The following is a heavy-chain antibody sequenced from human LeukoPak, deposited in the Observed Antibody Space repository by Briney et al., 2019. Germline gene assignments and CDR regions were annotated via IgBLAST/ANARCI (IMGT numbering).Heavy chain of an antibody. CDR2: IYYSGST. V-gene: IGHV4-39*01. Sequence: TSETLSPTCAVYGGSFSSYYWGWIRQPPGKGLEWIGSIYYSGSTYYNPSLKSRVTISVDTSKNQFSLKLSSVTAADTAVYYCARPKEYSSSLGFDYWGQGTLVTVSS. D-gene: IGHD6-6*01. J-gene: IGHJ4*02. CDR3: ARPKEYSSSLGFDY. CDR1: GGSFSSYY.